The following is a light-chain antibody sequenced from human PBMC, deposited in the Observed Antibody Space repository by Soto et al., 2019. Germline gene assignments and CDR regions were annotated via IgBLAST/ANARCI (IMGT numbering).Light chain of an antibody. CDR2: GAS. J-gene: IGKJ4*01. CDR1: QSVGRN. CDR3: QQYNHWPPLT. Sequence: EIVMTQSPATLSVSPGERATPSCRASQSVGRNLAWYQQKPGQAPRLLIYGASTRATGIPARFSGSGSGTEFTLTISSLQSEDFAIYSCQQYNHWPPLTFGGGTKVEIK. V-gene: IGKV3-15*01.